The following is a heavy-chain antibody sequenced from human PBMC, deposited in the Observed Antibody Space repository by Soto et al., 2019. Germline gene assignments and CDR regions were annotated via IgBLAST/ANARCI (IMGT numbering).Heavy chain of an antibody. CDR3: AHDGTAAFFDS. J-gene: IGHJ5*01. Sequence: QISVKEAGPTLVQPTETLTLTCTVSGFSLSSSGLGVGWIRQTPEKALDWLALVSWDDDRRYSTALRNRLSITRDASRNQVVLTWPDVGSGDRGSYFCAHDGTAAFFDSWGQGIRVSVS. V-gene: IGHV2-5*02. CDR1: GFSLSSSGLG. D-gene: IGHD6-25*01. CDR2: VSWDDDR.